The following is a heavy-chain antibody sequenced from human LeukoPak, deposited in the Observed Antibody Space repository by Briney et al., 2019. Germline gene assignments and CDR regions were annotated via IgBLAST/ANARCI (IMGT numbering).Heavy chain of an antibody. CDR3: ARTPHRRAAFDY. CDR1: GGSISSSSYY. Sequence: SETLSLTCTVSGGSISSSSYYWGWIRQPPGKGLEWIGSIYYSGSTYYNPSLKSRVTISVDTSKNQFSLKLSSVTAADTAVYYCARTPHRRAAFDYWGQGTLVTVSS. J-gene: IGHJ4*02. V-gene: IGHV4-39*01. CDR2: IYYSGST. D-gene: IGHD2-15*01.